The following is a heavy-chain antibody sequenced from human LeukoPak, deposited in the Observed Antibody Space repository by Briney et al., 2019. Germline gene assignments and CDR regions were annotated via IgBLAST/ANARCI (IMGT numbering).Heavy chain of an antibody. CDR2: INHSGST. J-gene: IGHJ4*02. CDR3: ASLGMARDY. Sequence: PSETLSLTCAVYGGSLSGYYWSWIRQPPGKGLEWIGEINHSGSTNYNPSLKSRVTISVDTSKNQFSLKLSSVTAADTAVYYCASLGMARDYWGQGTLVTVSS. CDR1: GGSLSGYY. D-gene: IGHD5-24*01. V-gene: IGHV4-34*01.